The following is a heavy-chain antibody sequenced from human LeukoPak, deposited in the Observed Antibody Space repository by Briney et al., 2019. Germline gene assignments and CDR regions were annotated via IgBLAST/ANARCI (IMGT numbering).Heavy chain of an antibody. Sequence: GGSLRLSCTASGLTFSSYSMNWVRQAPGKGLEWVSYINNSSSTIYYAGSVKGRFTISRDNAKTSLYLQMHSLRDEDTAVYYCARGAATSPSYWGQGTLVTVSS. V-gene: IGHV3-48*02. CDR1: GLTFSSYS. CDR3: ARGAATSPSY. J-gene: IGHJ4*02. CDR2: INNSSSTI.